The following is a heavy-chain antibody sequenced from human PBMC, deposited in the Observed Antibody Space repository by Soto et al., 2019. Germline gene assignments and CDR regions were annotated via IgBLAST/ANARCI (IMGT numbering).Heavy chain of an antibody. CDR3: AKDQGPLLWFGELFSRPY. CDR1: GFTFSSYA. V-gene: IGHV3-23*01. CDR2: ISGSGGST. D-gene: IGHD3-10*01. Sequence: PGGSLRLSCAASGFTFSSYAMSWVRQAPGKGLEWVSAISGSGGSTYYADSVKGRFTISRDNSKNTLYLQMNSLRAEDTAVYYCAKDQGPLLWFGELFSRPYWGQGTLVTVSS. J-gene: IGHJ4*02.